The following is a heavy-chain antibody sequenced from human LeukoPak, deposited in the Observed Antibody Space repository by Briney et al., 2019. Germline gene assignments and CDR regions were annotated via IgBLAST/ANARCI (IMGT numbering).Heavy chain of an antibody. D-gene: IGHD3-10*01. Sequence: PGGFLRLSCAASGFMFKNYWMNWVRQAPGKGPERVATIEEDGTEKYYVDSMKGRFTISRDNAKNSLSLQMSTLRAEDTAVYYCATGGSGSSWGQGTLVTVSS. CDR2: IEEDGTEK. CDR3: ATGGSGSS. CDR1: GFMFKNYW. V-gene: IGHV3-7*04. J-gene: IGHJ5*02.